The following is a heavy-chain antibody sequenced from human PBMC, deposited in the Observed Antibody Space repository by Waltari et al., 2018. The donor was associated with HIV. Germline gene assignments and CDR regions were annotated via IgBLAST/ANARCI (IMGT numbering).Heavy chain of an antibody. Sequence: QVQLVESGGGVVQPGGSLRLSCAASGFTFSSYGMHWVRRAPGKGLEWVAFIRYDGSNKYYADSVKGRFTISRDNSKNTLYLQMNSLRAEDTAVYYCANINSGGKVVDYWGQGTLVTVSS. CDR2: IRYDGSNK. D-gene: IGHD2-15*01. CDR1: GFTFSSYG. V-gene: IGHV3-30*02. CDR3: ANINSGGKVVDY. J-gene: IGHJ4*02.